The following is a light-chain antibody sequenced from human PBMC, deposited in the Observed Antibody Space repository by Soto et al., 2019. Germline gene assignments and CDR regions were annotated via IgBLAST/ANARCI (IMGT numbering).Light chain of an antibody. CDR3: SSYAGSDNYV. V-gene: IGLV2-8*01. Sequence: QSALTQPPSASGSPGQSVTISCTGTSSDVGGYNSVSWYQHLPGKAPKLMIYEVSKRPSGVPDRFSGSKSANTASLTVSRLQAEDEADYYCSSYAGSDNYVFGTGTKLTVL. CDR1: SSDVGGYNS. CDR2: EVS. J-gene: IGLJ1*01.